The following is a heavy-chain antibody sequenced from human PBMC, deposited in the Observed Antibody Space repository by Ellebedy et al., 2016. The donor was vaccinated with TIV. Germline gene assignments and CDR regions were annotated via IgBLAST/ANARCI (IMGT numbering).Heavy chain of an antibody. CDR3: ARAPLVNVGDTGFGYTYFDL. D-gene: IGHD5-24*01. CDR2: SVNDTGIF. J-gene: IGHJ5*02. V-gene: IGHV4-34*01. CDR1: GGSLRGTF. Sequence: MPSETLSLTCGLHGGSLRGTFWTWIRRPPGKPLELIAESVNDTGIFNSNPSPQTRGTVSVDTSKNQFSLKVTSVTAADTAVYYCARAPLVNVGDTGFGYTYFDLWGQGTLVTVSS.